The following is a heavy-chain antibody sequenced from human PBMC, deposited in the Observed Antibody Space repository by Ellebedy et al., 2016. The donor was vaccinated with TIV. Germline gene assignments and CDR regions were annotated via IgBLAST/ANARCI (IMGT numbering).Heavy chain of an antibody. V-gene: IGHV3-23*01. D-gene: IGHD3-10*01. Sequence: GGSLRLSCAASGFTFMNYAVSWVRQAPGKGLEWVSTISGSAGMTYYADSVKGRFTISRDNSKNTPYLQMNSLRVEDTAVYYCAKGLSYPSMVRGVIPPPWYWGQGTLVTVSS. CDR3: AKGLSYPSMVRGVIPPPWY. CDR1: GFTFMNYA. J-gene: IGHJ4*02. CDR2: ISGSAGMT.